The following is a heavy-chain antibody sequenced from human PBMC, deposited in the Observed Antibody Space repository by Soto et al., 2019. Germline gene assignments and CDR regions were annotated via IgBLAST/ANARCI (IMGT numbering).Heavy chain of an antibody. J-gene: IGHJ6*02. CDR3: ARDLVPSWFGELLYGYYGMDV. CDR2: IGTAGDT. CDR1: GFTFSSYD. V-gene: IGHV3-13*01. Sequence: PGGSLRLSCAASGFTFSSYDMHWVRQATGKGLEWVSAIGTAGDTYYPGSVKGRFTISRDNAENTLYLQMNSLRAEDTAVYYCARDLVPSWFGELLYGYYGMDVWGQGTTLTVSS. D-gene: IGHD3-10*01.